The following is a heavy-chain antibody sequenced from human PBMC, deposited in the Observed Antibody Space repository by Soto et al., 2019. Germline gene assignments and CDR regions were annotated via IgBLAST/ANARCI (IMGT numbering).Heavy chain of an antibody. CDR3: ARDLEGAVAGA. CDR2: ISYDGSNK. CDR1: GFTFSSYA. Sequence: QVQLVASGGGVVQPGRSLRLSCAASGFTFSSYAMHWVRQAPGKGLEWVAGISYDGSNKYYADSVKVRFTISRDNSKNTLYLKMNSLRAEDTAVYYCARDLEGAVAGAWGQGTLVPVSS. J-gene: IGHJ5*02. D-gene: IGHD6-19*01. V-gene: IGHV3-30-3*01.